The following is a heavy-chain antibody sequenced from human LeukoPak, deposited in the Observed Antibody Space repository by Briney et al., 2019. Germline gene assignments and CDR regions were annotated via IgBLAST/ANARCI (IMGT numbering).Heavy chain of an antibody. J-gene: IGHJ6*02. CDR2: IYYSGST. CDR1: GGSISSYY. V-gene: IGHV4-59*01. CDR3: ARVPYGSGSYYYYGMDV. Sequence: PSETLSLTCTVSGGSISSYYWSWIRRPPGKGLEWIGYIYYSGSTNYNPSLKSRVTISVDTSKNQFSLKLSSVTAADTAVYYCARVPYGSGSYYYYGMDVWGQGTTVTVSS. D-gene: IGHD3-10*01.